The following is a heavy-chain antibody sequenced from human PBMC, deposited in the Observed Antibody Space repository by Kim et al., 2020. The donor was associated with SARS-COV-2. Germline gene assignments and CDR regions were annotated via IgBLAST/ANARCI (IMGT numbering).Heavy chain of an antibody. D-gene: IGHD6-6*01. Sequence: SETLSLTCTVSGGSISSYYWSWIRQPPGKGLEWIGYIYYSGSTNYNPSLKSRVTISVDTSKNQFSLKLSSVTAADTAVYYCARLTREYSSFDYWGQGTLV. CDR1: GGSISSYY. CDR2: IYYSGST. J-gene: IGHJ4*02. V-gene: IGHV4-59*08. CDR3: ARLTREYSSFDY.